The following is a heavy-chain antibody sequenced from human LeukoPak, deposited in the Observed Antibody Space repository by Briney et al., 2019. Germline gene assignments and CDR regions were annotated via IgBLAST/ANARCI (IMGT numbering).Heavy chain of an antibody. J-gene: IGHJ1*01. D-gene: IGHD3-16*01. Sequence: SETLSLTCTVSGGSISSYQWSWIRQPPGKGLEWIGNIYYSGSANYNPSLKSRVTISVDTSKNQFSLKLSPVTAADTAVYYCARGGSQRTFQNWGQGTLVTVSS. V-gene: IGHV4-59*01. CDR3: ARGGSQRTFQN. CDR1: GGSISSYQ. CDR2: IYYSGSA.